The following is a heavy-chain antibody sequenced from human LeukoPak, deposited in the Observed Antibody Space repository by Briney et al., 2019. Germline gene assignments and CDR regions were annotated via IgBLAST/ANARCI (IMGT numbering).Heavy chain of an antibody. Sequence: GGSLRLSCAASGFTFSSYAMSWVRQAPGKGLEWVSAISGSGGSTYYADSVKGRFTISRDNSKNTLYLQMNSLGAEDTAVYYCAKVMESYGYEYFDYWGQGTLVTVSS. CDR2: ISGSGGST. CDR3: AKVMESYGYEYFDY. CDR1: GFTFSSYA. V-gene: IGHV3-23*01. D-gene: IGHD5-18*01. J-gene: IGHJ4*02.